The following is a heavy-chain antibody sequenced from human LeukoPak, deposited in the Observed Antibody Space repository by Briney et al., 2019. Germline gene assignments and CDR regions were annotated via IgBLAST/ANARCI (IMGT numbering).Heavy chain of an antibody. D-gene: IGHD3-10*01. Sequence: GGSLRLSCAASGFTFDDYAMHWVRQAPGKGLEWVSGISWNSGSIGYADSVKGRSTISRDNAKNSLYLQMNSLRAEDMALYYCAEGRGGSGSYRLYDAFDIWGQGTMVTVSS. CDR3: AEGRGGSGSYRLYDAFDI. J-gene: IGHJ3*02. CDR2: ISWNSGSI. CDR1: GFTFDDYA. V-gene: IGHV3-9*03.